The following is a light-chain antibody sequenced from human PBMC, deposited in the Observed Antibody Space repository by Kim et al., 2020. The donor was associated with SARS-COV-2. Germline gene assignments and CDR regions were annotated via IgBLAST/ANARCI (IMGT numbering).Light chain of an antibody. V-gene: IGKV3-11*01. Sequence: LSPGERATISCRASQSVNSYLAWYQQKPGQAPRLLIFDASNRATGIPARFSGSGSGTDFTLTISSLEPEDFAVYYCQQRRSWPLTFGGGTKVDIK. CDR3: QQRRSWPLT. CDR2: DAS. CDR1: QSVNSY. J-gene: IGKJ4*01.